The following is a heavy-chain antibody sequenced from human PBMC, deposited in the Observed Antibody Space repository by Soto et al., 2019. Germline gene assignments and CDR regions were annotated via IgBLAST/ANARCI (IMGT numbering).Heavy chain of an antibody. CDR3: XXXXXXXXXXXQDX. CDR1: GYIFVNYG. CDR2: ISPYSGNT. Sequence: QVQLVQSGDEVRKPGSSVKVSCKASGYIFVNYGIAWVRQAPGQGLEWMGWISPYSGNTHYASKVQGRLTMTTDTSTSTAYMXLXXXXXXXXXXXXXXXXXXXXXXXXQDXWGQGTTVTVSS. V-gene: IGHV1-18*01. J-gene: IGHJ6*02.